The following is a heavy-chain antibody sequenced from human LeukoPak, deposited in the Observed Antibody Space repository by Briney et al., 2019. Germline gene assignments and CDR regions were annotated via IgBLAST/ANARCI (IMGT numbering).Heavy chain of an antibody. D-gene: IGHD1-26*01. CDR2: IYYSGST. V-gene: IGHV4-31*03. J-gene: IGHJ4*02. CDR1: GGSIRRGDYY. Sequence: PSQTLPLTCTVSGGSIRRGDYYWTWIRQHPGKSLEWIGYIYYSGSTYHNPSLTGRVTISVDTSMDQFSLKLSSVTAADTAVYYCARGERGTYLYYFDYWGQGTLVTVSS. CDR3: ARGERGTYLYYFDY.